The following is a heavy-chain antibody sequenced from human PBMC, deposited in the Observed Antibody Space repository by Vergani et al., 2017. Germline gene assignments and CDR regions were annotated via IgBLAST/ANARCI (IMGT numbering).Heavy chain of an antibody. CDR3: ATRGREYSSSWYWFDP. Sequence: EVQLLESGGGLVQPGGSLRLSCAASGFTFSSYAMSWVRQAPGKGLEWVSAISGSGGSTYYADSVKGRFTISRDNSKNPLYLQMNSLRAEDTAVYYCATRGREYSSSWYWFDPWGQGTLVTVSS. CDR2: ISGSGGST. D-gene: IGHD6-13*01. V-gene: IGHV3-23*01. J-gene: IGHJ5*02. CDR1: GFTFSSYA.